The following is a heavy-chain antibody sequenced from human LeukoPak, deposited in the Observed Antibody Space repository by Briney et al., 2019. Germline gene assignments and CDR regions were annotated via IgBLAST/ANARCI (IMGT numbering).Heavy chain of an antibody. V-gene: IGHV3-7*01. CDR2: IKKDRSER. Sequence: GGSLRLSCAASGFSFINYWMSWVRQAPGKGLEWVANIKKDRSERYYVDSVKGRFTISRDNAKNSLFLQMNSLRAEDTAVYYCARDEAGFDHWGQGTLVTVSS. CDR3: ARDEAGFDH. CDR1: GFSFINYW. J-gene: IGHJ4*02.